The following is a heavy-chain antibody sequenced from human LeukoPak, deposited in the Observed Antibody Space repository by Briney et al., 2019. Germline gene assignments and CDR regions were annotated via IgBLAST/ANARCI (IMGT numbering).Heavy chain of an antibody. CDR2: IYYSEST. D-gene: IGHD1-7*01. Sequence: SEALSLTCTVSGGSISSYYWSWFRQPPGKGLEWIGYIYYSESTNYNPSLKSRVTISVDMSKNQLSLKLRSVTAADTAVYYCARGDWKYGDFDRWGQGTLVTVSS. J-gene: IGHJ4*02. CDR3: ARGDWKYGDFDR. V-gene: IGHV4-59*01. CDR1: GGSISSYY.